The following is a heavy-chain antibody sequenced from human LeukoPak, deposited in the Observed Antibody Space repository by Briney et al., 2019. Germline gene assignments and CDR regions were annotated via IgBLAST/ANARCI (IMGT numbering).Heavy chain of an antibody. J-gene: IGHJ4*02. V-gene: IGHV4-39*07. CDR1: GGSISSTNSY. D-gene: IGHD1-26*01. CDR2: IYSSGSS. Sequence: SETLSLTCTVSGGSISSTNSYWGWIRQSPRTGLEWIGNIYSSGSSYYNPSLKSRVTISIDTSENQFSLKLTSVTAADTAVYYCARKREGPTTGIDYWGQGTLVTVSS. CDR3: ARKREGPTTGIDY.